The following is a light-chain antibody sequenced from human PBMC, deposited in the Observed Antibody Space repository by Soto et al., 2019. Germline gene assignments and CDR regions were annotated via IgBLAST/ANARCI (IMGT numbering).Light chain of an antibody. CDR1: QSVRNY. CDR3: QQTYSSSWT. CDR2: GAS. V-gene: IGKV1-39*01. Sequence: DIQMTQSPSSLSASVGDSVTITLRASQSVRNYLNWYQHKXGKAPKXXIYGASRLQTGVPSRFSGSGSGTDFTLTVSSLQPEDFATYYCQQTYSSSWTFGQGTKVDI. J-gene: IGKJ1*01.